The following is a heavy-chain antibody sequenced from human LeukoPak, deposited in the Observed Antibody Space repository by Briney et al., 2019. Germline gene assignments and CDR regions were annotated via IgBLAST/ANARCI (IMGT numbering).Heavy chain of an antibody. J-gene: IGHJ4*02. Sequence: ASVKVSCKASGYTFTSYGISWVRQAPGQGLEWMGWISTYNGNTNCAQKVQGRVTMTTDTSTSTAYMELRSLRSDDTAIYYCARQVDTSMALPDYWGQGTLVTVSS. V-gene: IGHV1-18*01. CDR1: GYTFTSYG. D-gene: IGHD5-18*01. CDR3: ARQVDTSMALPDY. CDR2: ISTYNGNT.